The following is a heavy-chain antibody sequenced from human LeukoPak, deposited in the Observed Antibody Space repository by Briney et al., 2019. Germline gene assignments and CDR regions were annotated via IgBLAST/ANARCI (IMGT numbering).Heavy chain of an antibody. CDR1: GYTFTSYA. CDR3: AGTYDYAGIGYYYYYGMDV. J-gene: IGHJ6*02. D-gene: IGHD4-23*01. CDR2: INAGNGNT. V-gene: IGHV1-3*01. Sequence: ASVKVSCKASGYTFTSYAMHWVRQAPGQRLEWMGWINAGNGNTKYSQKFQGRVTITRDTSASTAYMELSSLRSEDTAVYYCAGTYDYAGIGYYYYYGMDVWGQGTTVTVSS.